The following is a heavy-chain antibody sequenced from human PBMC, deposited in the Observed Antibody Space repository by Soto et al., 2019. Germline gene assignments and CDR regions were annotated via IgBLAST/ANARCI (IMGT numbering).Heavy chain of an antibody. D-gene: IGHD5-12*01. Sequence: SETLSLTCSVSGGSISSGTYYRGWIRQPPGKGLEWIGSMYYSGRTYYNPTLKSRVTLSVDTSKNQFSLTLSPVTAADTAVYYCARHQGYSGIGPFWGQGTMVT. CDR1: GGSISSGTYY. J-gene: IGHJ3*01. CDR3: ARHQGYSGIGPF. CDR2: MYYSGRT. V-gene: IGHV4-39*01.